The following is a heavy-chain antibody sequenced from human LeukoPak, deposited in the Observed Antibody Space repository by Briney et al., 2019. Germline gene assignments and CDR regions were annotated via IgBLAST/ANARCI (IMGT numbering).Heavy chain of an antibody. Sequence: SETLSLTCTVSGGSISSYYWSWIRQPPGKGLEWIGYIYYSGSTNYNPSLKSRVTISVDTSKNQFSLKLSPVTAADTAVYYCARGRIVVVPATAKNWFDPWGQGTLVTVSS. J-gene: IGHJ5*02. CDR1: GGSISSYY. CDR2: IYYSGST. D-gene: IGHD2-2*01. CDR3: ARGRIVVVPATAKNWFDP. V-gene: IGHV4-59*01.